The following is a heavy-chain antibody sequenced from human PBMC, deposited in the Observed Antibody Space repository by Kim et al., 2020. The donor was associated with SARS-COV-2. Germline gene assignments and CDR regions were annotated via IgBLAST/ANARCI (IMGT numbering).Heavy chain of an antibody. V-gene: IGHV4-34*01. CDR3: ARGRGWELLPSHYYGMDV. Sequence: RVTISVDTSKNQFALKLSSVTAADTAVYYCARGRGWELLPSHYYGMDVWGQGTTVTVSS. J-gene: IGHJ6*02. D-gene: IGHD1-26*01.